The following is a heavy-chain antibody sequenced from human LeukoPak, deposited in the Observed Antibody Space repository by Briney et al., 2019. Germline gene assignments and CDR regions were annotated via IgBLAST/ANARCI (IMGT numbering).Heavy chain of an antibody. D-gene: IGHD6-19*01. CDR3: ARDHSSGWYSDYFDY. CDR2: IWYDGSNK. Sequence: RPGRSLRLSCAASGFTFSSYGMHWVRQAPGKGLEWVEVIWYDGSNKYYADSVKGRFTISRDNSKNTLYLQMNSLRAEDTAVYYCARDHSSGWYSDYFDYWGQGTLVTVSS. V-gene: IGHV3-33*01. CDR1: GFTFSSYG. J-gene: IGHJ4*02.